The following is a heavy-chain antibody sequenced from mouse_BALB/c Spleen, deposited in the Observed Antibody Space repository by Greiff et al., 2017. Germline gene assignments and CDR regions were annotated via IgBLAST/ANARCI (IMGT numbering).Heavy chain of an antibody. CDR2: IYPGSGST. J-gene: IGHJ3*01. CDR3: ARSGGNYGFAY. Sequence: QVQLQQPGAELVKPGTSVKLSCKASGYNFTSYWINWVKLRPGQGLEWIGDIYPGSGSTNYNEKFKSKATLTVDTSSSTAYMQLSSLASEDSALYYCARSGGNYGFAYWGQGTLVTVSA. V-gene: IGHV1-55*01. D-gene: IGHD2-1*01. CDR1: GYNFTSYW.